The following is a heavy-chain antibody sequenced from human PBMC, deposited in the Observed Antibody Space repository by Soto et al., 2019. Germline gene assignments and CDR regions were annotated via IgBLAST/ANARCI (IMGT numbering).Heavy chain of an antibody. CDR2: ISWNSGSI. V-gene: IGHV3-9*01. CDR1: GFTFDDHA. Sequence: EVQLVESGGGLVQPGRSLRLSCAASGFTFDDHAMHWVRQAPGKGLEWVSGISWNSGSIGYADSVKGRFTISRDNAKNSLYLQMNSLRAEDTALYYCAKAMGSIKILPVPSLDYLDYWGQGPLVPVSS. D-gene: IGHD1-26*01. CDR3: AKAMGSIKILPVPSLDYLDY. J-gene: IGHJ4*02.